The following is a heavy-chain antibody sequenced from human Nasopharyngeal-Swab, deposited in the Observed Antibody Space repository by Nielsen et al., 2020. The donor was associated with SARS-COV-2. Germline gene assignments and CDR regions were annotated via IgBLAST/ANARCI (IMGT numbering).Heavy chain of an antibody. D-gene: IGHD3-9*01. CDR1: GFSLSTSGVG. V-gene: IGHV2-5*02. J-gene: IGHJ6*02. CDR3: AHRRGFDILTGSDYGMDV. CDR2: IYWDDDK. Sequence: SGPTLVKPTQTLTLTCTFSGFSLSTSGVGVGWIRQPPGKALEWLALIYWDDDKRYSPSLKSRLTITKDTSKNQVVLTMTNMDPVDTATYYCAHRRGFDILTGSDYGMDVWGQGTTVTVSS.